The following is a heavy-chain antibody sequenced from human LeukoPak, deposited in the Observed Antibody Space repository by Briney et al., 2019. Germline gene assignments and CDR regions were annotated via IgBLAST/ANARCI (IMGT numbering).Heavy chain of an antibody. Sequence: GGSLRLSCAASGFTFSSYGMHWVRQAPGKGLEWVAVISYDGSNKYYADSVKGRFTISRDNSKSTLYLQMNRLSAEDTAVYYCAKLSGGYTGPFAYWDQGSLVTVSS. CDR1: GFTFSSYG. V-gene: IGHV3-30*18. J-gene: IGHJ4*02. CDR3: AKLSGGYTGPFAY. CDR2: ISYDGSNK. D-gene: IGHD1-26*01.